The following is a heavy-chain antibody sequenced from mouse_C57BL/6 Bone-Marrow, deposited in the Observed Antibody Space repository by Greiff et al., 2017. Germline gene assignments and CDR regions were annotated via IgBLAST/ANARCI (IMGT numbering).Heavy chain of an antibody. CDR3: AAYYGGSSAWAY. Sequence: EVQVEQSGAELVRPGSSVKMSCKTSGYTFTSYGINWVKQRPGQGLEWIGYIYLGNGYTEYNEKFKGKATLTADTSSSTAYMQLSSLTSEDSAIYVCAAYYGGSSAWAYWGQGTPVTVSA. V-gene: IGHV1-58*01. J-gene: IGHJ3*01. CDR1: GYTFTSYG. CDR2: IYLGNGYT. D-gene: IGHD1-1*01.